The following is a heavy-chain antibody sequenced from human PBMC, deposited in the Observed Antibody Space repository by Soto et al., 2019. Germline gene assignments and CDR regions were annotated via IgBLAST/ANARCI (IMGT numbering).Heavy chain of an antibody. J-gene: IGHJ4*02. D-gene: IGHD3-3*01. Sequence: PGGSLRLSCAASGFTFSSYWMSWVRQAPGKGLEWVANIKQDGSEKYYVDSVKGRFAISRDNAKNSLYLQMNSLRAEDTAVYYCARDMSVFGVLLFDYWGQGTLVTVSS. CDR1: GFTFSSYW. CDR3: ARDMSVFGVLLFDY. CDR2: IKQDGSEK. V-gene: IGHV3-7*03.